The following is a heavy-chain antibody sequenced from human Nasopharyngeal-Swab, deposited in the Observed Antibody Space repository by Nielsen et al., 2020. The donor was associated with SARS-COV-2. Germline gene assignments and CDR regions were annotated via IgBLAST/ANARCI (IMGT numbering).Heavy chain of an antibody. D-gene: IGHD1-14*01. Sequence: GGSLKLSCVTSGFTFGRYWMTWVRQAPGKGLEWVANIQQDGDITYYLESVKGRFTISRDNAKNSLYLQMNSLRAEDTAVYFCARDPEYSALDIWGQGTMVTVSS. CDR2: IQQDGDIT. V-gene: IGHV3-7*01. CDR1: GFTFGRYW. CDR3: ARDPEYSALDI. J-gene: IGHJ3*02.